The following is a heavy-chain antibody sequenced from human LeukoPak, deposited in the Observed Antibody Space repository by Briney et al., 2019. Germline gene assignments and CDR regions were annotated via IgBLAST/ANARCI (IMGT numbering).Heavy chain of an antibody. D-gene: IGHD5-18*01. J-gene: IGHJ4*02. CDR3: ARDRAAMGCFDY. V-gene: IGHV3-21*01. CDR2: ISSSSSYI. Sequence: GGSLRLSCGTSGFTFSSYSMNWVRQAPGKGLEWVSSISSSSSYIYYADSVKGRFTISRDNAKNSLYLQMNSLRAEDTAVYYCARDRAAMGCFDYWGQGTLVTVSS. CDR1: GFTFSSYS.